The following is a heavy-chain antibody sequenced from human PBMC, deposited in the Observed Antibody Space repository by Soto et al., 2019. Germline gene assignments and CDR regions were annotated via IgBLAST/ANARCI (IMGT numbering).Heavy chain of an antibody. CDR3: ATWNEREHAYDV. D-gene: IGHD1-1*01. CDR1: GLTISGKKY. Sequence: DVQLVESGGGLIQPGESLRLSCAAFGLTISGKKYVAWVRQAPGKGLEWVSALYDVDGSFYADSVKGRFTTSSDSSKTTVYLQRNDLRPDDTAVYYCATWNEREHAYDVWGQGTTVTVSS. CDR2: LYDVDGS. J-gene: IGHJ3*01. V-gene: IGHV3-53*01.